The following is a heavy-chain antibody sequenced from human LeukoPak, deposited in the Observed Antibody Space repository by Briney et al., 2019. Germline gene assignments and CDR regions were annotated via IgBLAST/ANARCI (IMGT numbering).Heavy chain of an antibody. V-gene: IGHV4-30-4*08. CDR1: GGSISSGDYY. Sequence: KPSETLSLTCTVSGGSISSGDYYWSWIRQPPGKGLEWIGYTYYSGSTYYNPSLKSRVTISVDTSKNQFSLKLSSVTAADTAVYYCARELPYCSGGSCYSALFDYWGQGTLVTVSS. CDR2: TYYSGST. J-gene: IGHJ4*02. D-gene: IGHD2-15*01. CDR3: ARELPYCSGGSCYSALFDY.